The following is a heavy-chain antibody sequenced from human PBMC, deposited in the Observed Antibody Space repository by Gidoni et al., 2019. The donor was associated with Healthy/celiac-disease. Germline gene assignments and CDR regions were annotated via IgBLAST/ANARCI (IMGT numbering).Heavy chain of an antibody. CDR1: GFTFINAW. CDR3: TTDCYDFWSGYWQRLDY. D-gene: IGHD3-3*01. Sequence: EVQLVESGGGLVKPGGSLRLSCAASGFTFINAWLSWVRQAPGKGLEWVGRIKSKTDGVRTDYAAHVKGRFTISRDESKNTLYLQMNSLKTEDTAVYYCTTDCYDFWSGYWQRLDYWGQGTLVTVSS. CDR2: IKSKTDGVRT. J-gene: IGHJ4*02. V-gene: IGHV3-15*01.